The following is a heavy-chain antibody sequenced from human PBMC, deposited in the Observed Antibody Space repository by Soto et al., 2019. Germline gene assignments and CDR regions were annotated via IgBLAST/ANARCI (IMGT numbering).Heavy chain of an antibody. CDR2: IHSDGSST. J-gene: IGHJ3*01. CDR3: ARGDKGGFDL. V-gene: IGHV3-74*01. D-gene: IGHD2-21*02. CDR1: GFTFNYYW. Sequence: EVQLVESERGLVQRGGSLRLSCAASGFTFNYYWMHWVRHAPGQGLVWVSHIHSDGSSTTYADSVKGRFTISRDNAKNTLYLQMNSLRAEDTAVYYCARGDKGGFDLWGQGTTVTVSS.